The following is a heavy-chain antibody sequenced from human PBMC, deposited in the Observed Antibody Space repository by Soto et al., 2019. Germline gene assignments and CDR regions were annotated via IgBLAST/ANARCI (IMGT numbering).Heavy chain of an antibody. CDR2: INHSGSI. J-gene: IGHJ4*02. CDR3: ARGGPGYYGSGSYYPR. Sequence: RSLTCAVYGGSFSGYYWSWIRQPPGKGLEWIGEINHSGSINYNPSLKTRVTVSVDTSTNQFSLKLNSVTAADTAVYYCARGGPGYYGSGSYYPRWGQGTLVTVSS. CDR1: GGSFSGYY. D-gene: IGHD3-10*01. V-gene: IGHV4-34*01.